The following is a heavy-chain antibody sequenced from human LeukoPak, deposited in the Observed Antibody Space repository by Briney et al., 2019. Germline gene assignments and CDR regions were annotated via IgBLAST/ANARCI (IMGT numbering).Heavy chain of an antibody. D-gene: IGHD3-3*01. J-gene: IGHJ5*02. CDR2: INPSGGST. CDR3: ARAGYYDFWSGYWSWFDP. Sequence: GASVKVSCTASGYTFTSYYMHWVRQAPGQGLEWMGIINPSGGSTSYAQKFQGRVTMTRDTSTSTVYMELSSLRSEDTAVYYCARAGYYDFWSGYWSWFDPWGQGTLVTVSS. CDR1: GYTFTSYY. V-gene: IGHV1-46*01.